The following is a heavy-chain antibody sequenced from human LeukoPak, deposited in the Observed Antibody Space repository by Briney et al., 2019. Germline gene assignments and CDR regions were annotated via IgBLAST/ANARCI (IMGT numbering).Heavy chain of an antibody. D-gene: IGHD2-2*01. J-gene: IGHJ6*02. V-gene: IGHV1-69*13. Sequence: SVKVSCKASGGTFISYAISWVRQAPGQGLEWMGGIIPIFGTANYAQKFQGRVTITADESTSTAYMELSSLRSEDTAVYYCASGSTTVYYYYGMDVRGQGTTVTVSS. CDR3: ASGSTTVYYYYGMDV. CDR1: GGTFISYA. CDR2: IIPIFGTA.